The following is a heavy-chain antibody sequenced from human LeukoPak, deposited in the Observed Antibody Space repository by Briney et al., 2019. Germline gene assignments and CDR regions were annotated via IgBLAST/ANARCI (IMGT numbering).Heavy chain of an antibody. V-gene: IGHV3-11*04. D-gene: IGHD3-22*01. CDR1: GFTFSNYY. Sequence: GGSLRLSCAASGFTFSNYYMSWIRQAPGKGLEWVSYISSSGSTIYYADSVKGRFTITRDNAKNSLYMQMNSLRAEDTAVYYCARDSSGYHDFDYWGQGTLVTVSS. CDR3: ARDSSGYHDFDY. CDR2: ISSSGSTI. J-gene: IGHJ4*02.